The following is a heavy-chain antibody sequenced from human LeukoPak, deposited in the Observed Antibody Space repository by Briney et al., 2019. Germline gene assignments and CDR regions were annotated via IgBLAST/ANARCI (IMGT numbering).Heavy chain of an antibody. CDR3: AKRGINYYYDSSGYVDY. J-gene: IGHJ4*02. V-gene: IGHV3-23*01. CDR1: GFTFSSYA. CDR2: ISGSGVST. D-gene: IGHD3-22*01. Sequence: GGSLRLSCAASGFTFSSYAMSWVRQAPGKGLEWVSAISGSGVSTYYADSVKGRFTISRDNSKNTLYLQMNSLRAEDTAVYYCAKRGINYYYDSSGYVDYWGQGTLVTVSS.